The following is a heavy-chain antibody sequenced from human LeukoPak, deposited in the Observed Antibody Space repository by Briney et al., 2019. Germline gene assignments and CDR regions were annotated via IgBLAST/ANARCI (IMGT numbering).Heavy chain of an antibody. CDR2: IYYSGST. J-gene: IGHJ3*02. D-gene: IGHD5-18*01. CDR1: GSSISSYY. Sequence: SETLSLTCTVSGSSISSYYWSWIRQPPGKGLEWIGYIYYSGSTNYNPSLKSRVTISVDTSKNQFSLKLSSVTAADTAVYFCARDTLTYTYGRGAFDIWGQGTMVTVSS. V-gene: IGHV4-59*01. CDR3: ARDTLTYTYGRGAFDI.